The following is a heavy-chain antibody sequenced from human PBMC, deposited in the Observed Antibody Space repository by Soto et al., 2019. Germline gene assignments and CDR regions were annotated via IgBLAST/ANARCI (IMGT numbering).Heavy chain of an antibody. J-gene: IGHJ5*02. CDR3: ARAVWPDGYSSSHKAWFDP. D-gene: IGHD6-13*01. V-gene: IGHV1-2*04. CDR2: INPTSGGT. Sequence: QVQLVQSGAEVKKPGASVKVSCKASGYTFTGYYMHWVRQAPGQGLEWRGWINPTSGGTNYAQRFQGWVTMTRDTSISTAYMELSRLRSDDTAVYYCARAVWPDGYSSSHKAWFDPWGQGTLVTVSS. CDR1: GYTFTGYY.